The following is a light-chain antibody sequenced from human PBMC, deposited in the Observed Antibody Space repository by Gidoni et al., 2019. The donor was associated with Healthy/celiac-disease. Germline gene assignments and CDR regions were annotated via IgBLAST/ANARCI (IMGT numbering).Light chain of an antibody. J-gene: IGKJ3*01. V-gene: IGKV1-5*03. Sequence: DFQMTQSPSTLSASVGDRVTITCRASQSISSWLAWYQQKPGKAPKLLIYKASSLESGVPSRFSGSGSGTEFTLTISSLQPDDFATYYCQQYNSYSSTFGPGTKVDIK. CDR3: QQYNSYSST. CDR2: KAS. CDR1: QSISSW.